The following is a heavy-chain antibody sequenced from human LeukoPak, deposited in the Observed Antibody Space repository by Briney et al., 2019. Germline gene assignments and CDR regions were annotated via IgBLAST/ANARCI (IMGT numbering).Heavy chain of an antibody. CDR2: IIPIFGTA. CDR3: ARGNGCSSTSCYYNWFDP. Sequence: ASVKVSCEASGGTFSSYAISWVRQAPGQGLEWMGGIIPIFGTANYAQKFQGRVTITADESTSTAYMELSSLRSEDTAVYYCARGNGCSSTSCYYNWFDPWGQGTLVTVSS. J-gene: IGHJ5*02. D-gene: IGHD2-2*01. CDR1: GGTFSSYA. V-gene: IGHV1-69*13.